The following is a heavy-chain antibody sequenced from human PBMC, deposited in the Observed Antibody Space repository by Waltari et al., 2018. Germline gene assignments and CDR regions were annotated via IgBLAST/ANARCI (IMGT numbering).Heavy chain of an antibody. D-gene: IGHD3-3*01. Sequence: QVQLVESGGGVVQPGRSLRLSCAASGFTFSSYAMHWVRQAPGKGLEWLAVISYDGSNKYYADSVKGRFTISRDKSKNTLYLQMNSLRAEDTAVYYCATNYDFWSGPNYWGQGTLVTVSS. CDR1: GFTFSSYA. J-gene: IGHJ4*02. CDR2: ISYDGSNK. V-gene: IGHV3-30*01. CDR3: ATNYDFWSGPNY.